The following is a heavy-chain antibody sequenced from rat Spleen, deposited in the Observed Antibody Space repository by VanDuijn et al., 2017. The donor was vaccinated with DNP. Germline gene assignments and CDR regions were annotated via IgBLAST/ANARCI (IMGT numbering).Heavy chain of an antibody. CDR2: ISYDGSST. J-gene: IGHJ2*01. CDR1: GFTFSNYW. D-gene: IGHD1-11*01. Sequence: EVQLVESGGGPVQPGRSLKLSCVASGFTFSNYWMTWVRQAPTKGLEWVATISYDGSSTYYRDSVKGRFTISRDNAKSTLYLQMDSLRSEDTATYYCARGPNYGGYADYFDYWGQGVMVTVSS. CDR3: ARGPNYGGYADYFDY. V-gene: IGHV5-29*01.